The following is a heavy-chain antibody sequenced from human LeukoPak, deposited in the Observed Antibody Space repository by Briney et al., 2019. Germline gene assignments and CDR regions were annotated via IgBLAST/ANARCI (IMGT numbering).Heavy chain of an antibody. CDR1: GGSISRYY. CDR3: ARTEITVPRGPRGFDI. D-gene: IGHD3-10*01. J-gene: IGHJ3*02. V-gene: IGHV4-59*12. CDR2: TYYSGST. Sequence: SETLSLTSIVSGGSISRYYWNSIRQPPGKGLEWIGYTYYSGSTNYNPSLKSRGTISIDTSKNQLSLKLNSVTAADTAAYCCARTEITVPRGPRGFDIWGQGTMVSVSS.